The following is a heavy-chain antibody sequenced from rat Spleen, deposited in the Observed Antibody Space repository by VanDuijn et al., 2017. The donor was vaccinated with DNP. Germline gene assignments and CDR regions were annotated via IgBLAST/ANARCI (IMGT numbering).Heavy chain of an antibody. CDR2: INNAVNT. CDR1: GYSITSNYK. Sequence: EVQLQESGPGLVKPSQSLSLTCSVTGYSITSNYKWSWIRKFPGNKLEWMGYINNAVNTNYNPSLKSRFSITTDTSKNQFFLQVNSVGTEDTAIYYCAIQLGVFDYWGQGVMVTVSS. J-gene: IGHJ2*01. CDR3: AIQLGVFDY. V-gene: IGHV3-3*01. D-gene: IGHD5-1*01.